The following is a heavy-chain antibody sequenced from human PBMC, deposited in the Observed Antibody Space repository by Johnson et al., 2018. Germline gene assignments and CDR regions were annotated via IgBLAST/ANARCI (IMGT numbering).Heavy chain of an antibody. Sequence: QVQLVQSGGGVVQPGRSLRISCAASGIIFRNYGMHWVRQAPGKGLKWVAVISYDGSNKYYADSVKGRFTISRDNSKNTLYLQMNSLRAEDTALYYCAKDYYDFWGGYVLSPMDVWGKGTTVTVSS. D-gene: IGHD3-3*01. CDR2: ISYDGSNK. J-gene: IGHJ6*03. CDR3: AKDYYDFWGGYVLSPMDV. V-gene: IGHV3-30*18. CDR1: GIIFRNYG.